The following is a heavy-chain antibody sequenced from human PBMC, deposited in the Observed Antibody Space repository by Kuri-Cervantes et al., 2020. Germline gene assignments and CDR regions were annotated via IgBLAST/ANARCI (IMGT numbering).Heavy chain of an antibody. CDR2: IYYSGST. V-gene: IGHV4-59*01. J-gene: IGHJ4*02. Sequence: ESLKISCTVSGGSISSYYWSWIRQPPGKGLEWIGYIYYSGSTYYNPSLKSRVTISVDTSKNQFSLKLSSVTAADTAVYYCARGDYYDSSGYGFYFDYWGQGTLVTVSS. CDR1: GGSISSYY. D-gene: IGHD3-22*01. CDR3: ARGDYYDSSGYGFYFDY.